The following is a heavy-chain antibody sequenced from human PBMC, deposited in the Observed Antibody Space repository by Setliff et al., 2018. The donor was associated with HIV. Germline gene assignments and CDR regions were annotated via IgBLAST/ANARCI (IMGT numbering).Heavy chain of an antibody. CDR3: TTDGSYDILTGPTPGAFDI. CDR1: GYTFTSYG. V-gene: IGHV1-18*01. D-gene: IGHD3-9*01. Sequence: ASVKVSCKASGYTFTSYGISWVRQAPGQGLEWMGWISAYNGNTNYAQKLQGRVTMTADTSTSTAYMELRSLRSEDTAFYYCTTDGSYDILTGPTPGAFDIWGQGTMVTVSS. J-gene: IGHJ3*02. CDR2: ISAYNGNT.